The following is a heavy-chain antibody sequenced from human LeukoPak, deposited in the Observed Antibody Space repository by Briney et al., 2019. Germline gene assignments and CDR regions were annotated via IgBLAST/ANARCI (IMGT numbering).Heavy chain of an antibody. V-gene: IGHV3-21*01. Sequence: GGSLRLSCAASGFTFSSYNMNWVRQAPGKGLEWVSFISTSSSYIYYADSVKGRFTISRDNAKNSLYLQMNSLRAEDTAMYYCARDSQAVGTDFDYWGQGTLVTVSS. D-gene: IGHD6-13*01. CDR2: ISTSSSYI. CDR1: GFTFSSYN. CDR3: ARDSQAVGTDFDY. J-gene: IGHJ4*02.